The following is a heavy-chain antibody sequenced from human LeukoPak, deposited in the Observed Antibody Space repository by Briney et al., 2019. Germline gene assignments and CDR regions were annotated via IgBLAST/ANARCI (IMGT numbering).Heavy chain of an antibody. CDR2: IWYDGGNK. Sequence: GGSLRLSCAASGFTFSSYGMHWVRQAQGKGLERVAVIWYDGGNKYYADSVKGRFTISRDNSKNTLYLQMNSLRAEDTAVYYCARDGLGREPTGEDYWGQGTLVTVSS. D-gene: IGHD3-16*01. V-gene: IGHV3-33*01. CDR1: GFTFSSYG. J-gene: IGHJ4*02. CDR3: ARDGLGREPTGEDY.